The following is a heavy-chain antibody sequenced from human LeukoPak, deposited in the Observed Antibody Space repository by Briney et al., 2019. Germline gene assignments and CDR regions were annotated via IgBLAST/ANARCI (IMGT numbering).Heavy chain of an antibody. D-gene: IGHD3-22*01. Sequence: GGSLRLSCAASGFTFSSYAMHWVRQAPGKGLEWVAVISYDGSNKYYADSVKGRFTISRDNSKNTLYLQMNSLRAEDTAVYYWARGSRTYYYDSSGYYGFDYWGQGTLVTGSS. CDR1: GFTFSSYA. CDR3: ARGSRTYYYDSSGYYGFDY. CDR2: ISYDGSNK. J-gene: IGHJ4*01. V-gene: IGHV3-30-3*01.